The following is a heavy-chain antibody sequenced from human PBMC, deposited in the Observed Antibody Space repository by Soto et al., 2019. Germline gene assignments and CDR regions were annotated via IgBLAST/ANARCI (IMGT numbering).Heavy chain of an antibody. CDR3: ARARVSTPRLEDPFDI. V-gene: IGHV5-51*01. CDR1: GYSFSTHW. D-gene: IGHD5-12*01. J-gene: IGHJ3*02. Sequence: PGESLKISCKGSGYSFSTHWLAWVRQMPGKGLEYMGIIYPGDSDARYSPSFQGQVTLSAGKSISTAYLQWTSLKASDTAIYFCARARVSTPRLEDPFDIWGQGTMVTASS. CDR2: IYPGDSDA.